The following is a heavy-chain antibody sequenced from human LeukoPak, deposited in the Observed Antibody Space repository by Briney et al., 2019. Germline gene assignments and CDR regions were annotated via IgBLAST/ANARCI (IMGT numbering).Heavy chain of an antibody. D-gene: IGHD3-10*01. CDR2: INPNSGGT. CDR1: GYSFTGYY. V-gene: IGHV1-2*02. CDR3: ARDGILVRGSKTYYFDY. Sequence: ASVKVSCTASGYSFTGYYIHWVRQAPGQGLEWMGWINPNSGGTKYEQKFQGRVTMTRDTSISTVYMELSRLTSDDTAVYYCARDGILVRGSKTYYFDYWGQGTLVTVSS. J-gene: IGHJ4*02.